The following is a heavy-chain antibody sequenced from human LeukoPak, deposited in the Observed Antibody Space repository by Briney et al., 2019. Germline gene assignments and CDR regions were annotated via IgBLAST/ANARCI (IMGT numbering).Heavy chain of an antibody. J-gene: IGHJ6*02. CDR3: ATVGIAMAGYYYYGMDV. CDR2: FDPEDGET. Sequence: ASVKVSCKVSGYTLTELSMHWVRQAPGKGLEWMGGFDPEDGETIYAQKFQGRVTMTEDTSTDTAYMELSSLRSEDTAVYYCATVGIAMAGYYYYGMDVWGQGTTVTVSS. D-gene: IGHD6-19*01. CDR1: GYTLTELS. V-gene: IGHV1-24*01.